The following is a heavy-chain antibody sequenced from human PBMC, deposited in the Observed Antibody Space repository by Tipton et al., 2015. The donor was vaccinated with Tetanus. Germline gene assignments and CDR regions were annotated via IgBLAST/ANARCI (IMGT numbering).Heavy chain of an antibody. J-gene: IGHJ4*02. V-gene: IGHV4-31*03. Sequence: SLTCTVSGGSVSSGSYFWSWIRQHPGKGLEWIGYIYYSGSTYYNPSLKSRVTISVDTSKNQFSLKLSSVTAADTAVYYCARDRGVSRGVDYWGQGTLVTVSS. D-gene: IGHD3-10*01. CDR3: ARDRGVSRGVDY. CDR1: GGSVSSGSYF. CDR2: IYYSGST.